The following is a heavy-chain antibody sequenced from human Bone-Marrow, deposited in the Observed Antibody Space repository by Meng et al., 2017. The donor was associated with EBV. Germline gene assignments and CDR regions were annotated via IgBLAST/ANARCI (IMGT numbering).Heavy chain of an antibody. Sequence: EVELIESWEGLLQPGGSLRLVCAVSGFSYSTFWMHWVRQVPGKRLVWVARINEDGGITNYADSVKGRFTISRDNTRNTLYLQINNLRAEDTAVYFCSRDLAGPFDDWGQGTLVTVSS. CDR3: SRDLAGPFDD. CDR1: GFSYSTFW. J-gene: IGHJ4*02. V-gene: IGHV3-74*01. CDR2: INEDGGIT.